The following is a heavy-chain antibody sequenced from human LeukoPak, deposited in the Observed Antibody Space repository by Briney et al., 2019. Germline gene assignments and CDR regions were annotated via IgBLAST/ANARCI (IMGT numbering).Heavy chain of an antibody. CDR3: ARALLLRPYNWFDP. D-gene: IGHD1-26*01. CDR1: GYSISSGYY. Sequence: SETLSLTCTVSGYSISSGYYWGWIRQPAGKGLEWIGSIYHSGSTYYNPSLKSRVTISVDTSKNQFSLKLSSVTAADTAVYYCARALLLRPYNWFDPWGQGTLVTVSS. J-gene: IGHJ5*02. CDR2: IYHSGST. V-gene: IGHV4-38-2*02.